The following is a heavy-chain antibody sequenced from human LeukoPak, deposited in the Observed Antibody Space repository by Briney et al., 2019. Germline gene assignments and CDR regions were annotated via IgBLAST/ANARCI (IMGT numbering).Heavy chain of an antibody. V-gene: IGHV1-2*04. Sequence: ASVKVSCKASGYTFTGYYMHWVRQASGQGLEWMGWINPNSGGTNYAQKFQGWVTMTRDTSISTAYMELSRLRSDDTAVYYCARGLDSSGWPPFDYWGQGTLVTVSS. CDR2: INPNSGGT. D-gene: IGHD6-19*01. CDR1: GYTFTGYY. J-gene: IGHJ4*02. CDR3: ARGLDSSGWPPFDY.